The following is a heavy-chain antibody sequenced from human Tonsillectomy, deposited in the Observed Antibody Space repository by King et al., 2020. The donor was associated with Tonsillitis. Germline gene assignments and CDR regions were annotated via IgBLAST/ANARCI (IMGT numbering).Heavy chain of an antibody. CDR3: TRVVDTAMGHIDY. V-gene: IGHV3-49*03. CDR2: IRSKAYGGTT. Sequence: VQLVESGGGLVQPGRSLRLSCPASGFTFGDYTMSWFRQAPGKGLEWVGFIRSKAYGGTTEYAASVKGRFTISRDDSKSIAYLQMNSLKNEDTAVYYCTRVVDTAMGHIDYWGQGTLVTVSS. D-gene: IGHD5-18*01. CDR1: GFTFGDYT. J-gene: IGHJ4*02.